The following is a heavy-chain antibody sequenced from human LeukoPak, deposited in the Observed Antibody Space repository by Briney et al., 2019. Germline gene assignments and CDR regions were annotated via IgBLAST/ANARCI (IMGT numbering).Heavy chain of an antibody. Sequence: PGGSLRLSCGVSGFSVSSYWMSWVRQAPGKGLEWMANIKQDRSEKYYVDSVKGRFTVSRDNARNSLYLQMNSLSPEDTAVYYCARVKQRLVRLLGRDTTYNYYYYMDVWGKGTTVTVSS. CDR2: IKQDRSEK. D-gene: IGHD6-13*01. CDR1: GFSVSSYW. CDR3: ARVKQRLVRLLGRDTTYNYYYYMDV. J-gene: IGHJ6*03. V-gene: IGHV3-7*01.